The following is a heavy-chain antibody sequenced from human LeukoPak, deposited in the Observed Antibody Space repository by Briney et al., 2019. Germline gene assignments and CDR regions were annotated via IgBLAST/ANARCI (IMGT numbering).Heavy chain of an antibody. CDR2: ISSSGSTV. J-gene: IGHJ3*02. Sequence: PGGSLRLSCAASGFTFSIYEMNWVRQAPGKGLECVSYISSSGSTVYYADSVKGRFTVSRDNAKNSLYLQMNSLRDEDTAVYYCAHVKARYGSTFDIWGQGTMVTVSS. D-gene: IGHD3-10*01. V-gene: IGHV3-48*03. CDR1: GFTFSIYE. CDR3: AHVKARYGSTFDI.